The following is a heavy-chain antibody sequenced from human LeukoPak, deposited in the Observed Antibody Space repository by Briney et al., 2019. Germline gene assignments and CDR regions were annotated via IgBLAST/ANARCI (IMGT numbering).Heavy chain of an antibody. CDR3: ARDQWLVRSRYMDV. CDR1: GFTFSSYN. CDR2: ISTSNSYI. J-gene: IGHJ6*03. Sequence: GGSLRLSCVASGFTFSSYNMNWVRQAPGKGLEWVSSISTSNSYIYYADSVKGRSTISRDNARNSLYLQMNSLRAEDTAVYYCARDQWLVRSRYMDVWGKGTTVTVSS. D-gene: IGHD6-19*01. V-gene: IGHV3-21*01.